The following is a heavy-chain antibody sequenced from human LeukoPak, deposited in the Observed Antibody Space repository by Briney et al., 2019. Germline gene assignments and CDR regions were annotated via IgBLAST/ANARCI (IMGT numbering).Heavy chain of an antibody. CDR1: GFTFSIYA. CDR3: AKDRGQHALYYFDY. D-gene: IGHD2-2*01. V-gene: IGHV3-23*01. CDR2: ISTSGNT. J-gene: IGHJ4*02. Sequence: PGGSLRLSCVASGFTFSIYAMSWVRQAPGKGLEWVSGISTSGNTYYADSVKGRFTISRDNSKNTLYLQMNSLRAEDTAVYYCAKDRGQHALYYFDYWGQGTLVTVSS.